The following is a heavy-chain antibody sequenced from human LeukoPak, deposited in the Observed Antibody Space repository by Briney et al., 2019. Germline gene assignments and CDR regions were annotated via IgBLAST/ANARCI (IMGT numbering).Heavy chain of an antibody. J-gene: IGHJ2*01. D-gene: IGHD1-26*01. V-gene: IGHV3-30*02. CDR3: ARERYSTKYFDY. CDR2: IRYDGSNK. Sequence: GGSLRLSCAASGFTFSSYGMHWVRQAPGKGLEWVAFIRYDGSNKYYADSVKGRFTISRDNSKNTLYLQMNSLRDEDTAVYYCARERYSTKYFDYWGRGTLVTVSS. CDR1: GFTFSSYG.